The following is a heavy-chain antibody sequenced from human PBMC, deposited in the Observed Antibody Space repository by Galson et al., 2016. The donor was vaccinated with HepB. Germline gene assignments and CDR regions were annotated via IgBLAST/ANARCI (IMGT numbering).Heavy chain of an antibody. CDR2: LSGSGAHT. D-gene: IGHD3-16*02. CDR3: AKDYVGGSYLLTQFDY. CDR1: GFTFSRYA. J-gene: IGHJ4*02. Sequence: SLRLSCAASGFTFSRYAMTWVRQAPGKGLEWVSGLSGSGAHTYYADPVKGRFTISRDNSKNTLYLKMNSLRVEDTAVYYCAKDYVGGSYLLTQFDYWGQGTLVTVSS. V-gene: IGHV3-23*01.